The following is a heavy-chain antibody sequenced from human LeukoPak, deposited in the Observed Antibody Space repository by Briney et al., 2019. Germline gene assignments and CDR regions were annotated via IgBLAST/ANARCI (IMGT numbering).Heavy chain of an antibody. V-gene: IGHV4-59*12. Sequence: PSETLSLTCTVSDGSINNYYWTWIRQPPGKGLEWIGSIYYSGSTYYNPSLKSRVTISVDTSKNQFSLKLSSVTAADTAVYYCASIGYSYGNWGQGTLVTVSS. J-gene: IGHJ4*02. CDR1: DGSINNYY. CDR3: ASIGYSYGN. D-gene: IGHD5-18*01. CDR2: IYYSGST.